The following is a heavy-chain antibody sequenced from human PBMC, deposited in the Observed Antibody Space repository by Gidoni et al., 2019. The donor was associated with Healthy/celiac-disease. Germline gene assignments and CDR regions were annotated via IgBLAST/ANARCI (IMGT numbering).Heavy chain of an antibody. CDR2: IMWNSGSI. Sequence: EVQLVESGGGLVQPGRSLRLSCTASGFTFDDYAMHWVRQAPGKGLEWGSGIMWNSGSIGYADPVKGRFPISRDNAKNSLYLQINSLRAEDTALYYCAKDTGSSSWYGGFDYWGQGTLVTVSS. V-gene: IGHV3-9*01. CDR1: GFTFDDYA. CDR3: AKDTGSSSWYGGFDY. J-gene: IGHJ4*02. D-gene: IGHD6-13*01.